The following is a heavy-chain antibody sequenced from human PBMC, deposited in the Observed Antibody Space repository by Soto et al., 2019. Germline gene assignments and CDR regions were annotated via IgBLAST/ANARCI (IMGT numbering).Heavy chain of an antibody. D-gene: IGHD2-8*01. CDR3: AKDLIANNGVSEASDM. CDR1: GFSFSAYA. J-gene: IGHJ3*02. CDR2: LVGNGGDK. Sequence: GGSLRLSCAASGFSFSAYAMNWVRQAPGKGLQWVSGLVGNGGDKTYADSVRGRFTVSRDNSMNTLYLQMNNLRDEDTAVYYCAKDLIANNGVSEASDMWGRGTKVTLSS. V-gene: IGHV3-23*01.